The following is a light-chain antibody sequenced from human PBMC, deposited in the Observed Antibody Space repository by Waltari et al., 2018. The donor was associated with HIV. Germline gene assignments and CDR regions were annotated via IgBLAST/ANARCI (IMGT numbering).Light chain of an antibody. J-gene: IGKJ2*01. CDR3: LQHDDFPYT. CDR1: QDITNS. V-gene: IGKV1-33*01. CDR2: HAS. Sequence: DIQMTQSPSSVSASVGDRVTITCQATQDITNSLNWYQQKPGKAPKRLIYHASSLETGVPSRFSGGGSGTDFTFTISDLQPEDTATYFCLQHDDFPYTFGQGTKLQIK.